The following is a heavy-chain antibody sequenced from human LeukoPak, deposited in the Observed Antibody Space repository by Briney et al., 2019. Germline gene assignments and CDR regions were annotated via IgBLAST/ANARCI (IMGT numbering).Heavy chain of an antibody. J-gene: IGHJ6*03. CDR2: IIPILGIA. V-gene: IGHV1-69*04. Sequence: GSSVKVSCKASGGTFSSYAISWVRQAPGQGLEWMGRIIPILGIANYAQKFQGRVTITADKSTSTAYMELSSLRSEDTAVYYCAREPGGARGYSYGYGYYYYMDVWGKGTTVTVSS. CDR1: GGTFSSYA. CDR3: AREPGGARGYSYGYGYYYYMDV. D-gene: IGHD5-18*01.